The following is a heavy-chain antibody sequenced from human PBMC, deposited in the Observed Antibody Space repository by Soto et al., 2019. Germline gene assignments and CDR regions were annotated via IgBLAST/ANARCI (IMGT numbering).Heavy chain of an antibody. J-gene: IGHJ4*02. CDR2: ISWNSGKI. CDR1: GFTFEDYA. D-gene: IGHD3-22*01. Sequence: EMHLVESGGGLVQPGRSLTISCAASGFTFEDYAMHWVRQAPGKGLEWVSGISWNSGKIIYAGSVKGRFTISRENAKYFLYLQMNSLSPEDTALYYCAKMVTWDSSGYYQGGFDCWGQGTLVTVSS. V-gene: IGHV3-9*01. CDR3: AKMVTWDSSGYYQGGFDC.